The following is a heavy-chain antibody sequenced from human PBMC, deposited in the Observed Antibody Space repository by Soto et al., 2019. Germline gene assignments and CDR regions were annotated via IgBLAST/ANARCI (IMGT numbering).Heavy chain of an antibody. CDR3: ARTDYPQDVWYHTYDI. V-gene: IGHV5-51*01. CDR1: DYTFAAYW. J-gene: IGHJ3*02. Sequence: GESLKISCKGFDYTFAAYWIGWVREMPGKGVEWGGVSNPRDSGVKYSPPFEGQVTISADKSLTTAFLQWRSLKASDTALYYCARTDYPQDVWYHTYDIWGQGTMVTVSS. D-gene: IGHD3-3*01. CDR2: SNPRDSGV.